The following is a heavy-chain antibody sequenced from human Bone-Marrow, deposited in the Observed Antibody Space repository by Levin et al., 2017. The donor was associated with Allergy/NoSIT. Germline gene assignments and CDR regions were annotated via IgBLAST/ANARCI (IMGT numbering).Heavy chain of an antibody. CDR2: IYPKSGVT. Sequence: ASVKVSCKTSGYTFTAYYIHWMRQTPGQGLEWLGRIYPKSGVTLHAQKFLGRVTMTSDTSISTAYMELRRLRSDDTALYYCARDYFGSGSPFDDWGQGTLVTVSS. CDR1: GYTFTAYY. V-gene: IGHV1-2*02. J-gene: IGHJ4*02. D-gene: IGHD3-10*01. CDR3: ARDYFGSGSPFDD.